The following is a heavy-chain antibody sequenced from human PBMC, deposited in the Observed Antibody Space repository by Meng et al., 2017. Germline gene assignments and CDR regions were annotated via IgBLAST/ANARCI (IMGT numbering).Heavy chain of an antibody. V-gene: IGHV4-59*12. CDR1: GGSISSYY. Sequence: SETLSLTCTVSGGSISSYYWSWIRQPPGKGLEWIGYIYYSGSTNYNPSLKSRVTISVDTSKNQFSLKLSSVTAADTAVYYCASIGVGLGIYFDYWGQGTLVTVSS. CDR3: ASIGVGLGIYFDY. CDR2: IYYSGST. D-gene: IGHD3-16*01. J-gene: IGHJ4*02.